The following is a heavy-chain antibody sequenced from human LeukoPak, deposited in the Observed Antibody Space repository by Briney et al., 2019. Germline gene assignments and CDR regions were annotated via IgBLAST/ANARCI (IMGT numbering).Heavy chain of an antibody. CDR3: ARHDSFIPY. CDR2: ISDTGRRT. CDR1: GFTFSDYA. V-gene: IGHV3-23*01. Sequence: QTGGSLRLSCAASGFTFSDYAMSWVRQAAGKGLEWVSGISDTGRRTYYTDSVKGRFNISRDDSKKTVYLQMKTLTAEDTAIYFCARHDSFIPYWGQGTLVTVSS. J-gene: IGHJ4*02. D-gene: IGHD5-18*01.